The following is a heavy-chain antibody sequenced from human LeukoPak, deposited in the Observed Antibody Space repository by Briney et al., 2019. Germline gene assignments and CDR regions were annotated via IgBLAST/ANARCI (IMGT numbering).Heavy chain of an antibody. D-gene: IGHD4-17*01. CDR1: GFTVSSNY. J-gene: IGHJ6*02. CDR2: IYSGGST. V-gene: IGHV3-66*01. CDR3: ARDKGEYGDYVHYYGMDV. Sequence: PGGSLRLSCAASGFTVSSNYMSWVRQAPGKGLEWVSVIYSGGSTYYADSVKGRFTISRDNSKNTLYLQMNSLRAEDTAVYYCARDKGEYGDYVHYYGMDVWGQGTTVTVSS.